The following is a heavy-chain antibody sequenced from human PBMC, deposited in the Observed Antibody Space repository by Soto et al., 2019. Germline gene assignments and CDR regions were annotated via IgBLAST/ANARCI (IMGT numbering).Heavy chain of an antibody. CDR2: IRGYNVNT. J-gene: IGHJ4*02. Sequence: QVQLVQSGAEVKKPGASVKVSCKASGYTFTSYGISWVRQAPGQGLEWMSWIRGYNVNTNYAQKLQCRVTVTTDTSTSTAYMELRNLRSDDTAVYYCARSGFYGSGSRPYFFDSWGQGTLVTVSS. CDR3: ARSGFYGSGSRPYFFDS. CDR1: GYTFTSYG. V-gene: IGHV1-18*01. D-gene: IGHD3-10*01.